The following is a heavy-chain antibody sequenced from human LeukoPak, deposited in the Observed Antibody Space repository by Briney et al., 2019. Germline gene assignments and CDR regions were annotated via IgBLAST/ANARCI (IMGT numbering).Heavy chain of an antibody. Sequence: GGSLRLSCAASGFTFSSYSMNWVRQAPGKGLEWVSSISSSSSYIYYADSVKGRFTISRDNAKSSLYLQMNSLRAEDTAVYYCARDHGYSYGYGDWFDPWGQGTLVTVSS. CDR3: ARDHGYSYGYGDWFDP. D-gene: IGHD5-18*01. V-gene: IGHV3-21*01. J-gene: IGHJ5*02. CDR2: ISSSSSYI. CDR1: GFTFSSYS.